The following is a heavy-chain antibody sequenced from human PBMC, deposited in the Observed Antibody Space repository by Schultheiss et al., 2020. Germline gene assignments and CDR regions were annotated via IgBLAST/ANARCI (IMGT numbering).Heavy chain of an antibody. CDR3: ARLSGTYGRDCDY. CDR1: GGSISSGSYY. D-gene: IGHD1-26*01. Sequence: SETLSLTCTVSGGSISSGSYYWSWIRQPAGKGLEWIGHVYTSGSTNYNPSLKSRVTISLDTSKNQFSLQLTSVTAADTAVYYCARLSGTYGRDCDYWGQGTPVTVSS. V-gene: IGHV4-61*09. CDR2: VYTSGST. J-gene: IGHJ4*02.